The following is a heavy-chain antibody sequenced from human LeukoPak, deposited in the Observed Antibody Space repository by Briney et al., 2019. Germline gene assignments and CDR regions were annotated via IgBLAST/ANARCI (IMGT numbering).Heavy chain of an antibody. CDR1: GGTFSSYA. J-gene: IGHJ5*02. CDR2: IIPIFGTA. V-gene: IGHV1-69*05. D-gene: IGHD6-13*01. Sequence: GSSVKVSCKASGGTFSSYAMSWVRQAPGQGLEWMGGIIPIFGTANYAQKFQGRVTITTDESTSTAYMELSSLRSEDTAVYYCAASAAGTPGDWFDPWGQGTLVTVSS. CDR3: AASAAGTPGDWFDP.